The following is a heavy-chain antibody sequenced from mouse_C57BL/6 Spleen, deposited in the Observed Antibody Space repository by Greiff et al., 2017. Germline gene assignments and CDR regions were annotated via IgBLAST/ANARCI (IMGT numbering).Heavy chain of an antibody. J-gene: IGHJ4*01. CDR1: GFNIKDYY. V-gene: IGHV14-1*01. CDR3: TGYYGSSSYAMDY. CDR2: IDPEDGDT. D-gene: IGHD1-1*01. Sequence: DVQLVESGAELVRPGASVKLSCTASGFNIKDYYMHWVKQRPEQGLEWIGRIDPEDGDTEYAPKFQGKATMTADTSSNTAYLQLSSLTSEDTAVYYCTGYYGSSSYAMDYWGQGTSVTVSS.